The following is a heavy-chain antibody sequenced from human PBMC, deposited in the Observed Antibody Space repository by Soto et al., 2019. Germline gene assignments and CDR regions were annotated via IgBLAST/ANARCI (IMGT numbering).Heavy chain of an antibody. CDR3: AKGGYYSPFDI. CDR2: ISGSGVRT. D-gene: IGHD3-16*01. J-gene: IGHJ3*02. CDR1: GFPFSSYG. Sequence: GGSLRLSCVASGFPFSSYGMSWVRQTPGKGLEWVSGISGSGVRTYYADSVKGWFTISRDNSNNTLSLQMHILRVEDTAAYFCAKGGYYSPFDIWGQGTVVTV. V-gene: IGHV3-23*01.